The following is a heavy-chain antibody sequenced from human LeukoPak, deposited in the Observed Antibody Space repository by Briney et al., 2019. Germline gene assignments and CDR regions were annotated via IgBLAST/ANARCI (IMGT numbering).Heavy chain of an antibody. D-gene: IGHD3-22*01. J-gene: IGHJ3*02. V-gene: IGHV3-21*01. CDR1: GFTFSSYS. CDR2: ISSSSYI. Sequence: GGSLRLSCAASGFTFSSYSMNWVRQAPGKGLEWVSSISSSSYIYYADSVKGRFTISRDNAKNSLYLQMNSLRAEDTAVYYCARVSQYYDSSGYPTDAFDIWGQGTMVTVSS. CDR3: ARVSQYYDSSGYPTDAFDI.